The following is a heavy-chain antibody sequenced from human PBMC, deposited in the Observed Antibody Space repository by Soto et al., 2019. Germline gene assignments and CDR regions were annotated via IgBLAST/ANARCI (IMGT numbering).Heavy chain of an antibody. Sequence: QVQLEESGGGVVQPGRSLRLSCAASGFIFSNYAMHWVRQAPGKGLEWVAGISNDASNQSYADSVKARFTISRDNSKNTLFLQMNSLSAEDTAVYYCGTPRNGYNYGAFHIWGQGTMVTVSS. J-gene: IGHJ3*02. CDR2: ISNDASNQ. CDR1: GFIFSNYA. D-gene: IGHD5-12*01. V-gene: IGHV3-30*03. CDR3: GTPRNGYNYGAFHI.